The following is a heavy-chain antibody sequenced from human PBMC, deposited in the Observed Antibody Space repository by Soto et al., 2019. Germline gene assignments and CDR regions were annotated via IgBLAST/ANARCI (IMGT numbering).Heavy chain of an antibody. CDR1: GGSISSSSYY. D-gene: IGHD3-10*01. J-gene: IGHJ4*02. V-gene: IGHV4-39*01. CDR2: TYYSGST. Sequence: QLQLQESGPGLVKPSETLSLTCTVSGGSISSSSYYWGWIRQPPGKGLEWIGSTYYSGSTYYNPSLKRRVTRPVDTSKNQFSLNVSSVTAADTAVYYCATLWFGESPYWGQGTLVTVSS. CDR3: ATLWFGESPY.